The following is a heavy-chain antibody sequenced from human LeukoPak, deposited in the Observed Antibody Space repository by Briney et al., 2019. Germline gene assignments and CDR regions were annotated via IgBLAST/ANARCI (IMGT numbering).Heavy chain of an antibody. Sequence: ASVKVSCKASGYTFTSYGISWVRQAPGQGLEWMGWISAYNGNTNYAQKLQGRVTMTTDTSTSTAYMELRSLRSDDTAVYYCARDIRFLEWLPNNWFDPWGQGTLVTVSS. CDR2: ISAYNGNT. J-gene: IGHJ5*02. CDR3: ARDIRFLEWLPNNWFDP. CDR1: GYTFTSYG. V-gene: IGHV1-18*01. D-gene: IGHD3-3*01.